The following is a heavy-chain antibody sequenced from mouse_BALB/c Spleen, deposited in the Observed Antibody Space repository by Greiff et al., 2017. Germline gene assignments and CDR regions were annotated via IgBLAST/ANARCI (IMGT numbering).Heavy chain of an antibody. CDR2: ISSGGRT. J-gene: IGHJ3*01. V-gene: IGHV5-6-5*01. CDR3: APITTVFAY. CDR1: GFTFSSYA. Sequence: EVQGVESGGGLVKPGGSLKLSCAASGFTFSSYAMSWVRQTPEKRLEWVATISSGGRTYYPDSVKGRFTISRDNARNILYLQMSSLMSEDTSMYYCAPITTVFAYWGQGTLVTVSA. D-gene: IGHD1-1*01.